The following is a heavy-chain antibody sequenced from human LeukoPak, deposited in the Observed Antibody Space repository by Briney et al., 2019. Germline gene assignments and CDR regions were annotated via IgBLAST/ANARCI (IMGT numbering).Heavy chain of an antibody. CDR3: ARDTYDILTGYPST. D-gene: IGHD3-9*01. Sequence: GGSLRLSCAASGFTFSSYSMNWVRQARGKGLEWVSSISSSSSYIYYADSVKGRFTISRDNAKNSLYLQMNSLRAEDTAVYYCARDTYDILTGYPSTWGQGTLVTVSS. V-gene: IGHV3-21*01. J-gene: IGHJ4*02. CDR2: ISSSSSYI. CDR1: GFTFSSYS.